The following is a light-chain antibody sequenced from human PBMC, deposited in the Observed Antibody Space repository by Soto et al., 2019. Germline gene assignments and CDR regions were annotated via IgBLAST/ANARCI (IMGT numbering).Light chain of an antibody. CDR2: DVS. V-gene: IGLV2-14*01. J-gene: IGLJ1*01. Sequence: HSGLTQPASVSGSPGQSITISCSGTSSDVGGYNYVSWYQQHPGKAPKLMIYDVSNRPSGVSNRFSGSKSGNTASLTISGLQAEDEADYYCSSYTSSNTYVFGTGTKVPVL. CDR3: SSYTSSNTYV. CDR1: SSDVGGYNY.